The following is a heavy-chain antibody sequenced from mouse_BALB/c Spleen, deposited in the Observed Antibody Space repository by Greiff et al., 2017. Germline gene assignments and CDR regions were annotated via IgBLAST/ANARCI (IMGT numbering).Heavy chain of an antibody. Sequence: EVKVVESGGGLVKPGGSLKLSCAASGFTFSDYYMYWVRQTPEKRLEWVATISDGGSYTYYPDSVKGRFTISRDNAKNNLYLQMSSLKSEDTAMYYCARDSATGYFDYWGQGTTLTVSS. V-gene: IGHV5-4*02. D-gene: IGHD1-1*01. J-gene: IGHJ2*01. CDR3: ARDSATGYFDY. CDR1: GFTFSDYY. CDR2: ISDGGSYT.